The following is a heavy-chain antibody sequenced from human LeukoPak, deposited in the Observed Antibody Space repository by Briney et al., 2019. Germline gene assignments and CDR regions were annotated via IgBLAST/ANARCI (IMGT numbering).Heavy chain of an antibody. CDR3: ARERRSGTYYYFDY. CDR1: GGSISSGSYY. CDR2: IYTSGST. V-gene: IGHV4-61*02. D-gene: IGHD3-10*01. J-gene: IGHJ4*02. Sequence: PSETLSLTCTVSGGSISSGSYYWSWIRQPAGKGLEWFGRIYTSGSTNYNPSLKSRVTISVDTSKNQFSLKLSSVTAADTAVYYCARERRSGTYYYFDYWGQGILVTVSS.